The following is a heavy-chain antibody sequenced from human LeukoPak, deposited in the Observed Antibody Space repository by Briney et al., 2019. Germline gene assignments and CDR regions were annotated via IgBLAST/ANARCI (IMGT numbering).Heavy chain of an antibody. CDR3: ARGHYDFWSGYRSVFDY. CDR1: GGSISSYY. V-gene: IGHV4-59*01. CDR2: IYYSGST. Sequence: PSETLSLTCTVSGGSISSYYWSWIRQPPGKGLEWIGYIYYSGSTNYNPSLKSRVTISVDTSKNQFSLKLSSVTAADTAVYYCARGHYDFWSGYRSVFDYWGQGTLVTVSS. D-gene: IGHD3-3*01. J-gene: IGHJ4*02.